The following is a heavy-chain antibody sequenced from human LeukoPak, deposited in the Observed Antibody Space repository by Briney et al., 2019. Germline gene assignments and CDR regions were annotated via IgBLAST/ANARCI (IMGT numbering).Heavy chain of an antibody. V-gene: IGHV4-34*01. CDR2: INHSGST. CDR3: ASTVYGSGKPRAFDI. D-gene: IGHD3-10*01. Sequence: PSETLSLTCAVYGGSFSGYYWSWIRQPPGKGLEWIGEINHSGSTNYNPSLKSRVTISVDTSKNQFSLKLSSVTAADTAVYYCASTVYGSGKPRAFDIWGQGTMVTVSS. CDR1: GGSFSGYY. J-gene: IGHJ3*02.